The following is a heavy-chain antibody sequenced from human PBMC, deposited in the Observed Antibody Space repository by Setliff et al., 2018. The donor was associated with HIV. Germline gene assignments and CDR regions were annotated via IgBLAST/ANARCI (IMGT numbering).Heavy chain of an antibody. V-gene: IGHV3-7*01. CDR1: GFTFSSYW. Sequence: GGSLRLSCAASGFTFSSYWMSWVRQAPGKGLEWVANIKQDGSEKYYVDSVKGRFTISRDNAKNSLYLQMNSLRAEDTAVYYCARDFSPDTGYYFDYWGQGTLVTVSS. CDR3: ARDFSPDTGYYFDY. CDR2: IKQDGSEK. J-gene: IGHJ4*02. D-gene: IGHD5-18*01.